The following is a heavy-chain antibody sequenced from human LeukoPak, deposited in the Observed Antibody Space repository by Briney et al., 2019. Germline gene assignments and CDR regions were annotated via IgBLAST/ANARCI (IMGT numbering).Heavy chain of an antibody. CDR2: INHSGST. D-gene: IGHD1-14*01. J-gene: IGHJ3*02. V-gene: IGHV4-34*01. Sequence: SETLSPTCAVYGGSFSDYYWSWIRQPPGKGLEWIGEINHSGSTNYNPSLKSRVTISVDTSKNQFSLKLSSVTAADTAVYYCAGRAEHDAFDIWGQGTMVTVS. CDR1: GGSFSDYY. CDR3: AGRAEHDAFDI.